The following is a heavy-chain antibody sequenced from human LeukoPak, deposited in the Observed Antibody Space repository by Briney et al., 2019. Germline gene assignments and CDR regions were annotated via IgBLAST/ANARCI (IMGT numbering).Heavy chain of an antibody. CDR1: GGTFSSYA. CDR3: AKLTYYYGSGSLSY. D-gene: IGHD3-10*01. CDR2: IIPIFGTA. J-gene: IGHJ4*02. Sequence: GASVKVSCKASGGTFSSYAISWVRQAPGQGLEWMGGIIPIFGTANYAQKFQGRVTITADKSTSTAYMELSSLRSEDTAVYYCAKLTYYYGSGSLSYWGQGTLVTVSS. V-gene: IGHV1-69*06.